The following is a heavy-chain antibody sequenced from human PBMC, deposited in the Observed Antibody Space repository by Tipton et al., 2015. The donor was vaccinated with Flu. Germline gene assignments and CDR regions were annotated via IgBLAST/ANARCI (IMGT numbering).Heavy chain of an antibody. D-gene: IGHD2-2*01. J-gene: IGHJ4*02. CDR3: AKASAMCSSTSCYASDYFDY. CDR2: ISWDGGST. Sequence: SLRLSCAASGFTFDDYAMHWVRQAPGKGLEWVSLISWDGGSTYYADSVKGRFTISRDNSKNSLYLQMNSLRAEDTALYYCAKASAMCSSTSCYASDYFDYWGQGTLVTVSS. CDR1: GFTFDDYA. V-gene: IGHV3-43D*04.